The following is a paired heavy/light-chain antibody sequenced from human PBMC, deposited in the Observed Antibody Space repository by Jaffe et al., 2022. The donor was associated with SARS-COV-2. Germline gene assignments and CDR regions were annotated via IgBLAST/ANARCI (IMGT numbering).Heavy chain of an antibody. D-gene: IGHD1-7*01. J-gene: IGHJ3*02. V-gene: IGHV3-23*04. CDR2: ISGSGVTT. CDR1: GFTFSSYA. Sequence: EVQLVESGGGLVQPGGSLRLSCAASGFTFSSYAMSWVRQAPGKGLEWVSVISGSGVTTYYADSVKGRFTISRDNSKNTLYLQMNSLRAEDTAVYYCAKVGGWGTTGPHDAFDIWGQGTMVTVSS. CDR3: AKVGGWGTTGPHDAFDI.
Light chain of an antibody. Sequence: DIVMTQSPDSLAVSLGERATINCKSSQSVLYSSNNKNYLAWYQQKPGQPPKLLIYWASTRESGVPDRFSGSGSGTDFTLTISSLQAEDVAVYYCQQYYSTMYTFGQGTKLEIK. J-gene: IGKJ2*01. CDR3: QQYYSTMYT. V-gene: IGKV4-1*01. CDR2: WAS. CDR1: QSVLYSSNNKNY.